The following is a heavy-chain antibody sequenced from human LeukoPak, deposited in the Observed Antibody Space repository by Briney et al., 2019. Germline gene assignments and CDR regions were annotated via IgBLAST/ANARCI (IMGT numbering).Heavy chain of an antibody. J-gene: IGHJ6*03. CDR1: GFTFSSYE. D-gene: IGHD2-2*02. V-gene: IGHV3-23*01. CDR2: ISGSGGST. Sequence: GGSLRLSCAASGFTFSSYEMNWVRQAPGKGLEWVSAISGSGGSTYYADSVKGRFTISRDNSKNTLYLQMNSLRAEDTAVYYCAKNGGYCSSTSCYTSGSPLYYYYYYMDVWGKGTTVTVSS. CDR3: AKNGGYCSSTSCYTSGSPLYYYYYYMDV.